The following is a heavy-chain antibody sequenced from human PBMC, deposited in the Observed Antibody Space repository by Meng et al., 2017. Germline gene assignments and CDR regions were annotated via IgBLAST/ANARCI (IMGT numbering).Heavy chain of an antibody. CDR3: ASMGY. CDR2: ISYDGSNK. V-gene: IGHV3-30*01. Sequence: QGQVVGSGAGLVRPGRSVGLSCAASGFTCSSYAMHWVRQAPGKGLEWVAVISYDGSNKYYADSVKGRFTISRDNSKYTLYLQMNSLRAEDTAVYYCASMGYWGQGTLVTVSS. J-gene: IGHJ4*02. CDR1: GFTCSSYA. D-gene: IGHD3-10*01.